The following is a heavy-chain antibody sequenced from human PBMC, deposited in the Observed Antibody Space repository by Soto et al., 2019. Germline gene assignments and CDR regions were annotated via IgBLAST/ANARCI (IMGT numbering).Heavy chain of an antibody. Sequence: PSETLSLTCTVSGGSISSSDHYWAWIRQPPGKGLEWLATIYYSGSIYYSPSLKSRATISVDTSKNQISLNLTSVTAADTALYYCARHRINRGSWYWLDPWGQGTLVTVSS. J-gene: IGHJ5*02. CDR1: GGSISSSDHY. V-gene: IGHV4-39*01. CDR3: ARHRINRGSWYWLDP. D-gene: IGHD6-13*01. CDR2: IYYSGSI.